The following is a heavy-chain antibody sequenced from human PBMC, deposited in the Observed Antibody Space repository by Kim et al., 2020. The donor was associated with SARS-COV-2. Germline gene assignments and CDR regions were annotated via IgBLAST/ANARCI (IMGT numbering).Heavy chain of an antibody. CDR3: ARDGGGDGYNLHYFDY. Sequence: SVKGRFTISRDNSKNTLYLQMNSLRAEDTAVYYCARDGGGDGYNLHYFDYWGQGTLVTVSS. J-gene: IGHJ4*02. V-gene: IGHV3-30*07. D-gene: IGHD3-16*01.